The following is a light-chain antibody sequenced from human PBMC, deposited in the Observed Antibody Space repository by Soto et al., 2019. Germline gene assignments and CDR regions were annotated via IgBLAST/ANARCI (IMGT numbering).Light chain of an antibody. CDR1: SSDVGSYDY. Sequence: QSALIQPPSVSGSPGQSVTISCTGTSSDVGSYDYVSWYQQHPGTVPKPMIYDVSNRPSGVSYRFSGSKSGNTASLTISGLQAEDEADYYCISYTTSGTYVFGTGTKVTVL. J-gene: IGLJ1*01. CDR2: DVS. CDR3: ISYTTSGTYV. V-gene: IGLV2-14*01.